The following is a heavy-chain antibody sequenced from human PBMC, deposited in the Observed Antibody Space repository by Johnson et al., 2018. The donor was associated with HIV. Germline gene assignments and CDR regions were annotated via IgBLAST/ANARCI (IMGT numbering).Heavy chain of an antibody. D-gene: IGHD6-13*01. V-gene: IGHV3-66*01. CDR1: GFTVSSNY. CDR3: AKGSGSSWYIGAFDI. CDR2: IYSGGST. Sequence: VQLVESGGGLVQPGGSLRLSCAASGFTVSSNYMNWVRQAPGKGLEWVSVIYSGGSTYYADSVKGRFTISRDNSKNTMYLQMNSLRVEDTAVYYCAKGSGSSWYIGAFDIWGQGTMVTVSS. J-gene: IGHJ3*02.